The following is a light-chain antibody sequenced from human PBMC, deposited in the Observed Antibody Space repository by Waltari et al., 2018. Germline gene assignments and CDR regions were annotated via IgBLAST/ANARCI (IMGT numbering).Light chain of an antibody. Sequence: QSALTQPASVSGTPGQSITISCTGTNSDVGTHNLVSWYQHHSSEAPKLMMCEVIKRPSGVSNRFSGSKSGNTASLTISGLQAEDEADYYCCSYAGSGTYVFGTGTKVTVL. CDR1: NSDVGTHNL. J-gene: IGLJ1*01. V-gene: IGLV2-23*02. CDR3: CSYAGSGTYV. CDR2: EVI.